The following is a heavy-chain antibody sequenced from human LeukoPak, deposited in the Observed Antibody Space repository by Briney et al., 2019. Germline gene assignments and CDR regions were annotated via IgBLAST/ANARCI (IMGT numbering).Heavy chain of an antibody. CDR1: GGSISSYY. J-gene: IGHJ4*02. Sequence: SETLSLTCTVSGGSISSYYWSWIRQPPGKGLEWIGYIYYSGSTNYNPSLKSRVTISVDTSKNQFSLKLSSVTAADTAVYYCAGSYGDYGDFDYWGQGTLVTVSS. CDR3: AGSYGDYGDFDY. D-gene: IGHD4-17*01. V-gene: IGHV4-59*08. CDR2: IYYSGST.